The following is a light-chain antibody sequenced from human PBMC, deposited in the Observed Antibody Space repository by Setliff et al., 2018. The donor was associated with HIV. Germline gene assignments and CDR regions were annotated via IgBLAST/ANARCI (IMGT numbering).Light chain of an antibody. J-gene: IGLJ1*01. CDR1: NSNIGNNP. Sequence: QSVLTQPPSVSEAPGQRVTISCSGSNSNIGNNPVNWYQQLPGKAPKLLIYYNDLVPSGISDRFSGSKSGTSASLAISGLQSEDEADFYCAAWDDSLSGYVFGTGTKVTVL. CDR3: AAWDDSLSGYV. CDR2: YND. V-gene: IGLV1-36*01.